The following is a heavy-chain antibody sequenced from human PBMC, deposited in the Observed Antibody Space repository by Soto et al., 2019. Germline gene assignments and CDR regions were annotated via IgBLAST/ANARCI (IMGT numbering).Heavy chain of an antibody. J-gene: IGHJ6*03. Sequence: PSETLSLTCTVSGGSISSYYWSWIRQPPGKGLEWIGYIYYSGSTNYNPSLKSRVTISVDTSKNQFSLKLSSVTAADTAVYYCARTRFLELLPRIYYYYYMDVWGKGTTVTVSS. CDR1: GGSISSYY. D-gene: IGHD3-3*01. CDR2: IYYSGST. V-gene: IGHV4-59*12. CDR3: ARTRFLELLPRIYYYYYMDV.